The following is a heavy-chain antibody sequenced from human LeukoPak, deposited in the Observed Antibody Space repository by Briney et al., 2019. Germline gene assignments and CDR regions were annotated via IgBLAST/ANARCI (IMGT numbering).Heavy chain of an antibody. J-gene: IGHJ4*02. CDR3: ARDRDGYSPFDY. CDR1: DYSISTGYY. V-gene: IGHV4-38-2*02. D-gene: IGHD5-24*01. Sequence: SETLSLTCTVSDYSISTGYYWGWVRQPPGQGLEWLGSIYHTGTTYDNPSLKSRVTISVDTSKNQFSLKLTSVTAADTAIYYCARDRDGYSPFDYWGQGTLVTVSS. CDR2: IYHTGTT.